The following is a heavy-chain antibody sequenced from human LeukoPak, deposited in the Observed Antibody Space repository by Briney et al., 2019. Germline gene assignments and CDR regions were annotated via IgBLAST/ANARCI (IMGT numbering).Heavy chain of an antibody. CDR1: GGTFSSYA. V-gene: IGHV1-69*13. CDR3: ASPGLEVVTAKPTNFDY. Sequence: EASVDVSCKASGGTFSSYAISWVRQAPGQGLEWMGGIIPIFGTANYAQKFQGRVTITADESTSTAYMELSSLRSEDTAVYYCASPGLEVVTAKPTNFDYWGQGTLVTVSS. D-gene: IGHD2-21*02. CDR2: IIPIFGTA. J-gene: IGHJ4*02.